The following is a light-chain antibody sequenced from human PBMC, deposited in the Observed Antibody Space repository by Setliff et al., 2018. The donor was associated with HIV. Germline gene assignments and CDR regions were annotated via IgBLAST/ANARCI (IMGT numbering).Light chain of an antibody. Sequence: RVTISCSGSGSNIGRNSVTWYQQFPGAAPKLLIYSNIQQPSGVPDRFSGSKSGSSASLAISGLQSEDEADYYCAAWDDTVNGYVFGTGTKVTVL. J-gene: IGLJ1*01. CDR2: SNI. CDR1: GSNIGRNS. V-gene: IGLV1-44*01. CDR3: AAWDDTVNGYV.